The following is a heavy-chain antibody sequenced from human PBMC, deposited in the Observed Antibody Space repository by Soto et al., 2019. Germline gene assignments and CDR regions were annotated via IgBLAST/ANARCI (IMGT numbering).Heavy chain of an antibody. D-gene: IGHD3-3*01. CDR3: ARDEFGGAYDFWH. V-gene: IGHV3-66*01. J-gene: IGHJ4*02. Sequence: EVQLVESGGGLVQPGGSVRLSCAASEFAVINYFMAWVRQAPGKGLEWVSVISNGGDTYYAGSVKGRFTISRDNSKNTLSLQMNTLRVEDTAVYYCARDEFGGAYDFWHGGQGTLVIVSS. CDR1: EFAVINYF. CDR2: ISNGGDT.